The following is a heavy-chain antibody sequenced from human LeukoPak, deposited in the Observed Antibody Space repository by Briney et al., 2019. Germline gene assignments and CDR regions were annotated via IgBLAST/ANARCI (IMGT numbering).Heavy chain of an antibody. CDR3: ARAVATITRAFDY. V-gene: IGHV3-33*01. J-gene: IGHJ4*02. CDR1: GFTFSSYG. Sequence: GRSLRLSCAASGFTFSSYGMRWVRQAPGKGLEGVAVIWYDGSNKYYADSVKGRFTISRDNSKNTLYLQMNSLRAEDTAVYYCARAVATITRAFDYWGQGTLVTVSS. D-gene: IGHD5-12*01. CDR2: IWYDGSNK.